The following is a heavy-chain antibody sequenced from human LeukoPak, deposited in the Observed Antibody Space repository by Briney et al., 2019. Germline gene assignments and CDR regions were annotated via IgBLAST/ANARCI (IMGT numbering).Heavy chain of an antibody. Sequence: GGSLRLSCTASGFTFGDYAMSWFRQAPGKGLEWVGFIRSKAYGGTTEYAASVKGRLTISRDDSKSIAYLQMNNLKTQDTAVYSCTRDPYYDFCSGYYDYFDYWGQGTLVTVSS. CDR1: GFTFGDYA. V-gene: IGHV3-49*03. CDR2: IRSKAYGGTT. D-gene: IGHD3-3*01. J-gene: IGHJ4*02. CDR3: TRDPYYDFCSGYYDYFDY.